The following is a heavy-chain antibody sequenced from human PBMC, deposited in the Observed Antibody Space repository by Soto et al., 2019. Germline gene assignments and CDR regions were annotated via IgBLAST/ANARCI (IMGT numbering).Heavy chain of an antibody. CDR1: GGSISSYY. D-gene: IGHD3-10*01. CDR3: ARETYHYGSGKAFDI. Sequence: SETLSLTCTVSGGSISSYYWSWIRQPPGKGLEWIGYIYYSGSTNYNPSLKSRVTISVDTSKNQFSLKLSSVTAADTAVYYCARETYHYGSGKAFDIRGQGTMVTVSS. CDR2: IYYSGST. V-gene: IGHV4-59*01. J-gene: IGHJ3*02.